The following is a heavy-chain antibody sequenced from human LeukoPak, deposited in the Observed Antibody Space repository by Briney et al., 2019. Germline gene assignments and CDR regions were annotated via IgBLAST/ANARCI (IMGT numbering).Heavy chain of an antibody. D-gene: IGHD3-22*01. Sequence: GRSVRLSCAASGFTFSSYAMHWVRQAPGKGLEWVAVISYDGSNKYYADSVKGRFTISRDNSKNTLYLQMNSLRAEDTAVYYCARDMGRTITMIVVVTKYYFDYWGQGTLVTVSS. J-gene: IGHJ4*02. V-gene: IGHV3-30-3*01. CDR1: GFTFSSYA. CDR2: ISYDGSNK. CDR3: ARDMGRTITMIVVVTKYYFDY.